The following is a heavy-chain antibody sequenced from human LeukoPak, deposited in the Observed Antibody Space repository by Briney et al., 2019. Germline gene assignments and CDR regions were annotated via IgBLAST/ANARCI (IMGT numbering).Heavy chain of an antibody. CDR1: GGSFSDYY. J-gene: IGHJ3*02. D-gene: IGHD1-26*01. CDR2: VYHSGDT. CDR3: ARGFYVSNTRWEKSIDVFDI. Sequence: PSETLSLTCAVHGGSFSDYYWSWIRQSPGKGLEWIGEVYHSGDTNYNPSLNSRAIISLDTSMHQSSLNLRSVTAAETAVYYCARGFYVSNTRWEKSIDVFDIWGQGTMVTVSS. V-gene: IGHV4-34*01.